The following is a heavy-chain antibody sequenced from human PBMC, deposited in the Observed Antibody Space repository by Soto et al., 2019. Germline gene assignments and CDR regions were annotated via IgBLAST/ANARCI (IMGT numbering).Heavy chain of an antibody. D-gene: IGHD3-16*01. Sequence: QLQLVECGGGVVQPGTSLRLSCAASGFMFKSYVMHWVRQAPGKGLEWVALTSYDGSNNYYGDSVKGRFTVSRDNSKNTLHMQMDSLRPEDTALYYCARWGTTGGFDLWGQGTLVSVSS. CDR2: TSYDGSNN. V-gene: IGHV3-30*19. CDR3: ARWGTTGGFDL. J-gene: IGHJ5*02. CDR1: GFMFKSYV.